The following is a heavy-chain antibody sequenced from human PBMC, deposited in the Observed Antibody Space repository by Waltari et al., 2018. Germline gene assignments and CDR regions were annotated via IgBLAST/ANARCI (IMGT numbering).Heavy chain of an antibody. J-gene: IGHJ6*03. Sequence: QVQLQQWGAGLLKPSETLSLTCAVYGGSFSGYYWSWIRQPPGKGLEWLGEINHSGSTNYNPSRKSRVTISVDTSKNQFSRKLNSVTAAETAVYYCARGSRRYYYMDVWGKGTTVTVSS. CDR1: GGSFSGYY. V-gene: IGHV4-34*01. CDR2: INHSGST. CDR3: ARGSRRYYYMDV.